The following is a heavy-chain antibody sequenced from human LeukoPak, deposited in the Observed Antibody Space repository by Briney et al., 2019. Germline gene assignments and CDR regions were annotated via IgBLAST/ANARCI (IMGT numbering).Heavy chain of an antibody. D-gene: IGHD3-22*01. CDR1: GYAFASYN. CDR3: ARVTFYDNSGYLSPQDTFDI. Sequence: GASVKVSCKASGYAFASYNINWVRQASGQGLEWMGWMNPISGQTGYAQKFQGRVTMTRNTSISTAYMELSSLRSEDTAVYYCARVTFYDNSGYLSPQDTFDIWGQGTMVTVSS. J-gene: IGHJ3*02. V-gene: IGHV1-8*01. CDR2: MNPISGQT.